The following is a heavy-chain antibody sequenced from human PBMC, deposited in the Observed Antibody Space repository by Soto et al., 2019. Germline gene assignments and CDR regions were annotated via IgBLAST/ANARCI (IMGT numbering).Heavy chain of an antibody. V-gene: IGHV3-74*01. CDR2: IDSDGSRI. Sequence: EVQLVESGGGLVQPGGSLRLSCAASGFTFSNYWMHWVRQAPGKGLVWVSRIDSDGSRITYADFVKGRFTISRDNAKNMVYLNMNSRTAEDTAVYYCVRASLVVAVATREDFWGEGTLGSVST. CDR3: VRASLVVAVATREDF. J-gene: IGHJ4*02. D-gene: IGHD2-15*01. CDR1: GFTFSNYW.